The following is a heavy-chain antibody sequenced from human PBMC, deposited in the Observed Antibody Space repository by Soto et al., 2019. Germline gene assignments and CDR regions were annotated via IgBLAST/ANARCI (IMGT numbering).Heavy chain of an antibody. J-gene: IGHJ6*02. CDR3: AKDWDTAMFYYGMDV. V-gene: IGHV3-23*01. CDR2: ISGSGGST. Sequence: PGGSLRLSCAVSGFTLSGYAMSWVRQSPGKGLEWVSAISGSGGSTYYADSVKGRFTISRDNSKNTLYLQMNSLRAEDTAVYYCAKDWDTAMFYYGMDVWGQGTTVTVSS. CDR1: GFTLSGYA. D-gene: IGHD5-18*01.